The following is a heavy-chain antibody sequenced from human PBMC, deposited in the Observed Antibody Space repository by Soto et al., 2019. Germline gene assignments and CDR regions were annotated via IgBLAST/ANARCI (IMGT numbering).Heavy chain of an antibody. J-gene: IGHJ4*02. CDR2: IHYSGIT. CDR3: NSLKTEDTAVYYCTTDSILAPLFH. CDR1: GDSVCSHS. Sequence: TSETLSLTCTVTGDSVCSHSWSWVRQSPGKGLEWMAYIHYSGITIYNPSLNSRVTISLDTSKNQFSLRLTSVSSVFRLYVQLNSLKTEDTAVYYCTTDSILAPLFHWGQGTVVTVSS. V-gene: IGHV4-59*02. D-gene: IGHD3-10*01.